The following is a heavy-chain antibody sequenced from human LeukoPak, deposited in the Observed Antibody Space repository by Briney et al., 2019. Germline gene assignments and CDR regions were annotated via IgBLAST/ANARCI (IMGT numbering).Heavy chain of an antibody. V-gene: IGHV3-7*01. J-gene: IGHJ4*02. CDR2: IKQDGSRS. D-gene: IGHD3-10*01. CDR1: GFTFSNYW. Sequence: GGSLRLSCAASGFTFSNYWVNWVRQAPGKGLEWLANIKQDGSRSHYVDSVKGRFTISRDNAKNSLYLQMNTLRAEDTAVYYCARDYSASGSFDYWGQGTLVTVSS. CDR3: ARDYSASGSFDY.